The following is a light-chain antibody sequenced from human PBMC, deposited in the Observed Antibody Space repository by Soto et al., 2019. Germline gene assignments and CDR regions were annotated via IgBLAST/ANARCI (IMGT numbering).Light chain of an antibody. Sequence: QPVLTQPPSVSAAPGQKVTISCSGSSSNVGNNYVSWYQQLPGTAPKLLIYDNDKRPSGIPDRFSGSKSGTSATLGITGLQTGDEADYYCTTWDSSLRALVFGGGTKLTVL. J-gene: IGLJ3*02. CDR1: SSNVGNNY. CDR3: TTWDSSLRALV. V-gene: IGLV1-51*01. CDR2: DND.